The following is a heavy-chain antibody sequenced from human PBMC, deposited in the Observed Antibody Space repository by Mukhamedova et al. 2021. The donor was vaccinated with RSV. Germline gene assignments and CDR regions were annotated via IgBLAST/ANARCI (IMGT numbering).Heavy chain of an antibody. Sequence: QAPGKGLEWVSGISWNSGSIGYADSVKGRFTISRDNAKNSLYPQMNSLRAEDTALYYCAKDSIAVAGSFDYWGQGTLVTVSS. CDR2: ISWNSGSI. J-gene: IGHJ4*02. V-gene: IGHV3-9*01. CDR3: AKDSIAVAGSFDY. D-gene: IGHD6-19*01.